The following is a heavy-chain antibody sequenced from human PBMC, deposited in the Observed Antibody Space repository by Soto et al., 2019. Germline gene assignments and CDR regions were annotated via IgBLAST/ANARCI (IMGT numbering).Heavy chain of an antibody. J-gene: IGHJ4*02. Sequence: GGSLRLCCAASGVNFRSYTMNWVRQAPGKGLEWVSSISSSSTYIYYADSIKGRVTISRDNAKNSLYLHMNSLRAEDTAVYYCARVGPTTMVISYFDYWGQGTRVTVSS. CDR2: ISSSSTYI. CDR3: ARVGPTTMVISYFDY. CDR1: GVNFRSYT. D-gene: IGHD3-10*01. V-gene: IGHV3-21*06.